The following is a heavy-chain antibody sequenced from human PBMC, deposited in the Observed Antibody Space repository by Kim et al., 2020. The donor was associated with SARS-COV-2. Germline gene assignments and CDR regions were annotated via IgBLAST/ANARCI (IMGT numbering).Heavy chain of an antibody. Sequence: GRFTISRDNAKNSLYLQMNSLRDEDTAVYYCARDVLLVVGATTLPYYFDYWGQGTLVTVSS. D-gene: IGHD1-26*01. V-gene: IGHV3-48*02. CDR3: ARDVLLVVGATTLPYYFDY. J-gene: IGHJ4*02.